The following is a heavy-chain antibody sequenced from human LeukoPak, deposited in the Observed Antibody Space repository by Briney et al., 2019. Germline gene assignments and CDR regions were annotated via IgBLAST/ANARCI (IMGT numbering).Heavy chain of an antibody. CDR3: ARVVVVPAAIIRYYYYMDV. CDR1: GFTFDDYA. Sequence: GGSLRPSCAASGFTFDDYAMHWVRQAPGRGLEWVSGISWVSGGSKIYADWVKGRFTISRDNGKTTLYLQMNSLRAEDTALYHCARVVVVPAAIIRYYYYMDVWGKGTTVTIPS. D-gene: IGHD2-2*01. V-gene: IGHV3-9*01. J-gene: IGHJ6*03. CDR2: ISWVSGGSK.